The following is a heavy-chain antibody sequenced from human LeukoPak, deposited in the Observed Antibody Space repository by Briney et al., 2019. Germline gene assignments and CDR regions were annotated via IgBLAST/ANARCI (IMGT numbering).Heavy chain of an antibody. Sequence: GESLKISCKGSGYSFTTNWISWVRQMPGKVLEWMGRIDPIDSYTNYSPSFQGHVTISVDESISTAYLQWSSLKASDTAMYYCARQTTVTTQMDAWGQGTTVTVSS. CDR2: IDPIDSYT. CDR3: ARQTTVTTQMDA. V-gene: IGHV5-10-1*01. D-gene: IGHD4-17*01. CDR1: GYSFTTNW. J-gene: IGHJ6*02.